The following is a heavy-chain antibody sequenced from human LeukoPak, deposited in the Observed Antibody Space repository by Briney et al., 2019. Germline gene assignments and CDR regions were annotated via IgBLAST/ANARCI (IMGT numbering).Heavy chain of an antibody. CDR1: GYTFTNYD. CDR2: MNPNSGNT. Sequence: ASVKVSCKASGYTFTNYDINWLRQATGQGLEWMGWMNPNSGNTGYAQKFQGRVTMTRNTSISTAYMELSSLRSDDTAVYYCARCLVVLTVTSWAIDIWGHGTMVTVSS. D-gene: IGHD4/OR15-4a*01. V-gene: IGHV1-8*01. J-gene: IGHJ3*02. CDR3: ARCLVVLTVTSWAIDI.